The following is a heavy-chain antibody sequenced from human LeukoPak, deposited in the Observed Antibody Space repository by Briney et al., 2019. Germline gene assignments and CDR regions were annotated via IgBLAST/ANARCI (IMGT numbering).Heavy chain of an antibody. CDR1: GGSISGFV. V-gene: IGHV4-59*08. D-gene: IGHD6-19*01. CDR3: ARLTKGEQWLAYYFDY. J-gene: IGHJ4*02. Sequence: PSETLSLTCTVSGGSISGFVWSWIRQPPGEGLDYIGSIYDTGTPTNYNPLLKSRVTLSVDTSKNQFSLNLNSVTAADTAVYYCARLTKGEQWLAYYFDYWGQGALVTVSS. CDR2: IYDTGTPT.